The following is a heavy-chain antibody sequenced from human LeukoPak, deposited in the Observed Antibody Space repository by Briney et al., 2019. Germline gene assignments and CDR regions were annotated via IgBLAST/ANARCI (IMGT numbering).Heavy chain of an antibody. CDR3: AKGGSGSS. J-gene: IGHJ4*02. D-gene: IGHD1-26*01. CDR1: GFTFSSYA. CDR2: TSYEGRNK. Sequence: GGSLRLSCAASGFTFSSYAMHWVRQAPGKGLEWVAVTSYEGRNKHYADSVKGRFTISRDNSKNTLYLQMNSPRAEDTAVYYCAKGGSGSSWGQGTLVTVSS. V-gene: IGHV3-30*04.